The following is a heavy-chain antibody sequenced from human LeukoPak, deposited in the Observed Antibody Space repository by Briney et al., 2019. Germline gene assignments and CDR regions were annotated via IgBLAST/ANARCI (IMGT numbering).Heavy chain of an antibody. D-gene: IGHD6-19*01. Sequence: SETLSLTCTVSGGSVSSGSYYWSWIRQPPGKGLEWIGYTYYSGSTNYNPSLKSRVTISVDTSKNQFSLKLSSVTAADTAVYYCARGTYSSGWYTDAFDIWGQGTMVTVSS. CDR3: ARGTYSSGWYTDAFDI. V-gene: IGHV4-61*01. CDR1: GGSVSSGSYY. CDR2: TYYSGST. J-gene: IGHJ3*02.